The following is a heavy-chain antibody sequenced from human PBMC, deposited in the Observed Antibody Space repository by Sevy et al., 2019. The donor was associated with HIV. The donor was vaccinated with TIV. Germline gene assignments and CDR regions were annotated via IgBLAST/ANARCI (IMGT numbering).Heavy chain of an antibody. J-gene: IGHJ4*02. CDR3: AREVGGYNWRPYYFDS. CDR2: IKQDESEK. Sequence: GESLRLSCAASGFTFTNYWMSWVRQTPGKGLEWVATIKQDESEKYYVDSVKGRFAISRDNGKNSVSLQMNGLRAEDTALYYCAREVGGYNWRPYYFDSWGQGTLVTVSS. CDR1: GFTFTNYW. D-gene: IGHD5-12*01. V-gene: IGHV3-7*01.